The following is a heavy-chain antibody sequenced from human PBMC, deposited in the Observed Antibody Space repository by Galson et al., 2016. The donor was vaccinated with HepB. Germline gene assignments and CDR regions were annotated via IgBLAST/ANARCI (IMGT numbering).Heavy chain of an antibody. Sequence: SLRLSCAASGFTVSSNYMSWVRQAPGKGLEWVSLIYSGGSTYYADSVKGRFTISRDNSKNTVYLQMNTLRAEDTAVYYCARDMGSSWWESRDKWFDPWGQGTLVTVSS. J-gene: IGHJ5*02. CDR3: ARDMGSSWWESRDKWFDP. D-gene: IGHD6-13*01. V-gene: IGHV3-53*01. CDR2: IYSGGST. CDR1: GFTVSSNY.